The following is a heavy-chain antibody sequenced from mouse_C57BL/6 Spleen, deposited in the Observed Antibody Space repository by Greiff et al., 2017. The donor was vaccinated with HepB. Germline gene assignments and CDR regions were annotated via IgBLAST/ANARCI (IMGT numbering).Heavy chain of an antibody. V-gene: IGHV5-17*01. Sequence: DVKLVESGGGLVKPGGSLKLSCAASGFTFSDYGMHWVRQAPEKGLEWVAYISSGSSTIYYADTVKGRFTISRDNAKNTLFLQMTSLRSEDTAMYCCAREWLLQGRDAMDYWGQGTSVTVSS. CDR2: ISSGSSTI. J-gene: IGHJ4*01. D-gene: IGHD2-3*01. CDR1: GFTFSDYG. CDR3: AREWLLQGRDAMDY.